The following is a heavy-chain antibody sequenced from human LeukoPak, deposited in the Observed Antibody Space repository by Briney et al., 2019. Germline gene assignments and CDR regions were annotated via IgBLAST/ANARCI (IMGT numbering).Heavy chain of an antibody. J-gene: IGHJ4*02. CDR3: ARIFDIEVADFDY. V-gene: IGHV3-21*01. CDR1: GFTFSSYS. Sequence: PGGSLRLSCAASGFTFSSYSMNWVRQAPGKGLEWVSSISSSSSYIYYADSVKGRFTISRDNAKNSLYLQMNSLRAEDTAVYYCARIFDIEVADFDYWDQGTLVTASS. D-gene: IGHD6-19*01. CDR2: ISSSSSYI.